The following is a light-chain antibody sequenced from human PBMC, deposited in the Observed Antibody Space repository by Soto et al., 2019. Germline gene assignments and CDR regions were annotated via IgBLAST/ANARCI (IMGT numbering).Light chain of an antibody. CDR2: EAA. Sequence: QSALTQPASVSGSPGQSITISCTGTSTDIGANNYVSWYQHHTGKAPNILIYEAANRSSWVSHRFSGSKSANTASLTISGLQAEDEADYFCTSYTSTSTLVFCGGTKLTVL. CDR3: TSYTSTSTLV. CDR1: STDIGANNY. V-gene: IGLV2-14*01. J-gene: IGLJ2*01.